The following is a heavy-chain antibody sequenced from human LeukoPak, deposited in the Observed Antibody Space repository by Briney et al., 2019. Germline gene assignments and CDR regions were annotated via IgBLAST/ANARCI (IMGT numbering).Heavy chain of an antibody. CDR3: ARDLDYYDSSGYGNFQH. CDR2: FDPEDGET. J-gene: IGHJ1*01. CDR1: GYTLTELS. D-gene: IGHD3-22*01. V-gene: IGHV1-24*01. Sequence: ASVKVSCKVSGYTLTELSMHWVRQAPGEGLEWMGGFDPEDGETIYAQKLQGRVTMTTDTSTSTAYMELRSLRSDDTAVYYCARDLDYYDSSGYGNFQHWGQGTLVTVSS.